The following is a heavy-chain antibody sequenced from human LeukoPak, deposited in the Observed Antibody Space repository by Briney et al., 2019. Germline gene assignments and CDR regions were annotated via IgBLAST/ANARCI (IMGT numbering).Heavy chain of an antibody. CDR2: INPSGGST. CDR1: GYTFTSYY. Sequence: ASVKVSCKASGYTFTSYYMHWVRQAPGQGLEWMGIINPSGGSTSYAQKFQGRVTMTRDTSTSTVYMELSSLRSEDTAVYYCANTLVNDPLHTPVADVWGQGTTVTVSS. CDR3: ANTLVNDPLHTPVADV. D-gene: IGHD3-16*01. V-gene: IGHV1-46*01. J-gene: IGHJ6*02.